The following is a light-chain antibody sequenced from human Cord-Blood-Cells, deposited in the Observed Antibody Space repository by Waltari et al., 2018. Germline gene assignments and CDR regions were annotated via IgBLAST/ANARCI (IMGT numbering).Light chain of an antibody. CDR2: EVS. CDR1: SSDVGGYNF. Sequence: QSALSQPAPVSGSPGQPMPTPCPGPSSDVGGYNFVPGYQQHPGKAPKLMIYEVSNRPSGVSNRFSGSKSGNTASLTISGLQAEDEADYYCSSYTSSSTLGVFGGGTKLTVL. J-gene: IGLJ3*02. CDR3: SSYTSSSTLGV. V-gene: IGLV2-14*01.